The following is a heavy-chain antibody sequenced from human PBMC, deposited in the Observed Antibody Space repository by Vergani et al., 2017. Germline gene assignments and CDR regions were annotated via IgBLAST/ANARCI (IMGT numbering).Heavy chain of an antibody. V-gene: IGHV1-69*06. Sequence: QVQLVQSGAEVKKPGSSVKVSCKASGGTFSSYAISWVRQAPGQGLEWMGGIIPIFGTANYAQKFQGRVTITADKSTSTAYMELNSLRAEDTAVYYCATLSLSYGSGSYYKSYYYGMDVWGQGTTVTVSS. J-gene: IGHJ6*02. D-gene: IGHD3-10*01. CDR2: IIPIFGTA. CDR1: GGTFSSYA. CDR3: ATLSLSYGSGSYYKSYYYGMDV.